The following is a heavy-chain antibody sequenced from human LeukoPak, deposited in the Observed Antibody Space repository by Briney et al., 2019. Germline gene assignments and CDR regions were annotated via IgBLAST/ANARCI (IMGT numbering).Heavy chain of an antibody. CDR1: GGSISSYY. D-gene: IGHD2-2*01. CDR3: ARGQYHLLYWYFDL. CDR2: IYSSGST. J-gene: IGHJ2*01. Sequence: SETLSLTSIDSGGSISSYYWSWIRQPAGEGLEWIGRIYSSGSTNYNPSLKSRFTMSVDTSKNQFSLKPSSVTAADTAVYYCARGQYHLLYWYFDLWGRGTLVTVSS. V-gene: IGHV4-4*07.